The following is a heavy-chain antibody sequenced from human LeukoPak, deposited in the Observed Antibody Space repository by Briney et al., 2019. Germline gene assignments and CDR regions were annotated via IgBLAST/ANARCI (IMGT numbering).Heavy chain of an antibody. D-gene: IGHD4-17*01. CDR1: GYTFTGYY. CDR2: INPNSGDT. V-gene: IGHV1-2*02. Sequence: ASVKVSCKASGYTFTGYYMHRVRQAPGQGLEWMGWINPNSGDTNYAQKFQGRVTMTRDTSISTAYMELSRLRSDDTAVYYCATPTTLTTDYAFDIWGQGTMVTVSS. J-gene: IGHJ3*02. CDR3: ATPTTLTTDYAFDI.